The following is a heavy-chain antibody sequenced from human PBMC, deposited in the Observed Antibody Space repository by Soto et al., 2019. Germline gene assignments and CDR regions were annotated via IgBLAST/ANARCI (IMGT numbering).Heavy chain of an antibody. CDR1: GFMFSSHA. J-gene: IGHJ6*02. D-gene: IGHD1-1*01. CDR2: ISYDGSDI. Sequence: QEVLVESGGGVVQSGRSLRLSCAASGFMFSSHAMHWVRQAPGKGLEWVAVISYDGSDIYYADFVRGRFSISRDNSKNTLFLQMNSLGAEDTAVYYCARDKKESETTRGGRVHYYYGMDVWGRGTTVTVSS. V-gene: IGHV3-30*04. CDR3: ARDKKESETTRGGRVHYYYGMDV.